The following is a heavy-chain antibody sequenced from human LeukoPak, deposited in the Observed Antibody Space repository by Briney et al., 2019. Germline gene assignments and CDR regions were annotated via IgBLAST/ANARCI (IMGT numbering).Heavy chain of an antibody. J-gene: IGHJ5*02. V-gene: IGHV1-8*01. D-gene: IGHD3-3*01. CDR1: GYTFTSYD. CDR2: MNPNSGNT. Sequence: ASVKVSCKASGYTFTSYDINWVRQATGQGLESMGWMNPNSGNTGYAQKFQGRVTMTRNTSISTAYMELSSLRSEDTAVYYCARALRITIFGVVIGAWFDPWGQGTLVTVSS. CDR3: ARALRITIFGVVIGAWFDP.